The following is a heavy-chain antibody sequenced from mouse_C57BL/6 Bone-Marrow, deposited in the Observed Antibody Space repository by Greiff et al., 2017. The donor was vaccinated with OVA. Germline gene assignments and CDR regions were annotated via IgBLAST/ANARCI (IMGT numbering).Heavy chain of an antibody. J-gene: IGHJ1*03. Sequence: EVQLQQSGPVLVKPGASVKMSCKASGYTFTDYYMNWVKQSHGKSLEWIGVINPYNGGTSYNQKFKGKATLTVDKSSSTAYMELNSLTSEDSAVYYCARRGDGYSFYWYFDVWGTGTTVTVSS. CDR3: ARRGDGYSFYWYFDV. D-gene: IGHD2-3*01. CDR1: GYTFTDYY. CDR2: INPYNGGT. V-gene: IGHV1-19*01.